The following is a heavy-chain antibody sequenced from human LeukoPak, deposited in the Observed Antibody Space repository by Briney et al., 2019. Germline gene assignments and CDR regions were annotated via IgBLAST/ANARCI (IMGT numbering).Heavy chain of an antibody. J-gene: IGHJ4*02. CDR3: AKDLYYDLLTGYAY. V-gene: IGHV3-23*01. D-gene: IGHD3-9*01. CDR2: ISGSGGST. Sequence: GGSLRLSCAASGFTFSSYAMSWVRQAPGKGLEWVSAISGSGGSTYYADSVKGRFTISRDNSKNTLYLQMNSLRAEDTAVYYCAKDLYYDLLTGYAYWGQGTLVTVSS. CDR1: GFTFSSYA.